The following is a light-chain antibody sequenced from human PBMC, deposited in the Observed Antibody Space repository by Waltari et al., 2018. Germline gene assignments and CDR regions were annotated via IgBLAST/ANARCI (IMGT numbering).Light chain of an antibody. J-gene: IGKJ4*01. V-gene: IGKV1D-12*01. Sequence: DIQMTQSPSSVSASVGDRVSLTCGASQDSGNWLAWYQHKPGNAPKLLIYAASKLQSGVPSRFSGHGLGTDFTLTINSLQPEDFATYYCQQANSFPPGVTFGGGTKVE. CDR2: AAS. CDR3: QQANSFPPGVT. CDR1: QDSGNW.